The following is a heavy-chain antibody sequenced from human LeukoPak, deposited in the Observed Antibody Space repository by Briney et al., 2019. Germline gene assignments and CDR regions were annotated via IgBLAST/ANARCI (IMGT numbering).Heavy chain of an antibody. V-gene: IGHV3-23*01. CDR1: GFTFSSYG. Sequence: GGSLRLSCAASGFTFSSYGMNWVRQAPGKGLEWVSAISGSGGSTYYADSVKGRFTISRDNAKNSLYLQMNSLRAEDTAVYYCARGHPGYSYGFDPWGQGTLVTVSS. CDR2: ISGSGGST. CDR3: ARGHPGYSYGFDP. J-gene: IGHJ5*02. D-gene: IGHD5-18*01.